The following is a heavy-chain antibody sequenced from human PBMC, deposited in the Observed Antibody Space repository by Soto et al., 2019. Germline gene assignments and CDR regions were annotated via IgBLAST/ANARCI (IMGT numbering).Heavy chain of an antibody. V-gene: IGHV1-18*01. CDR2: ISAYNGNT. D-gene: IGHD6-19*01. CDR3: ARAVAGNIDY. J-gene: IGHJ4*02. Sequence: GQGLEWMGWISAYNGNTSYAQKLQGRVTMTTDTSTSTAYMELRSLRSDDTAVYYCARAVAGNIDYWGQGTLVTVSS.